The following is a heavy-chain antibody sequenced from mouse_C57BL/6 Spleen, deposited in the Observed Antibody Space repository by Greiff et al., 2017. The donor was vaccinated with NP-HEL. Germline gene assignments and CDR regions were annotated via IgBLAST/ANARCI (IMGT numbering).Heavy chain of an antibody. D-gene: IGHD1-1*01. V-gene: IGHV1-50*01. Sequence: VQLQQPGAELVKPGASVKLSCKASGYTFTSYWMQWVKQRPGQGLEWIGEIDPSDSYNNYNQKFKGKATLTVDTSSSTAYMQLSSLTSEDSAVYYCARSLLLRRYFDVWGTGTTVTVSS. CDR2: IDPSDSYN. J-gene: IGHJ1*03. CDR1: GYTFTSYW. CDR3: ARSLLLRRYFDV.